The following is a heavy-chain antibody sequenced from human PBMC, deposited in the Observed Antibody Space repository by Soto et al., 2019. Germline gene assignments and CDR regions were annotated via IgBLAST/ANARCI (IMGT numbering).Heavy chain of an antibody. CDR3: AKDTYSRSWYF. CDR2: IDKSGGDT. D-gene: IGHD2-2*01. CDR1: GFTFTNYL. V-gene: IGHV3-23*05. Sequence: EVQLLESGGDLVQPGGSRRLSGEASGFTFTNYLRNGSRQAPGKGLEWVSSIDKSGGDTYYADSVKGRFTISRDNSKNTLYLQMNGLRAEDTALYYCAKDTYSRSWYFWGQGTLVTVSS. J-gene: IGHJ4*02.